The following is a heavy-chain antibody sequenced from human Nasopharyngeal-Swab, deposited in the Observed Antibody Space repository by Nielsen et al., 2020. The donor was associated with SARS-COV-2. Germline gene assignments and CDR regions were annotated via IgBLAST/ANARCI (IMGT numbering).Heavy chain of an antibody. V-gene: IGHV3-9*01. J-gene: IGHJ4*02. CDR2: ISWNSGTI. CDR1: GFTVSSNY. D-gene: IGHD4-17*01. Sequence: GGSLRLSCAASGFTVSSNYMNWVRQAPGKGLEWVSGISWNSGTIGYADSVKGRFTISRDNAKNSLYLQMNSLGAEDTALYYCAKLYGDYEDFDYWGQGTLVTVSS. CDR3: AKLYGDYEDFDY.